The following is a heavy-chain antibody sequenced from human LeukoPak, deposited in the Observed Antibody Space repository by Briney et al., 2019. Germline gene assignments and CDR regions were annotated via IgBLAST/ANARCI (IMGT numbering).Heavy chain of an antibody. V-gene: IGHV3-23*01. J-gene: IGHJ4*02. D-gene: IGHD1-26*01. Sequence: GGSLRLSCVAPGFTFSSYAMSWVRQAPGKGLEWVSAISGSGVSTYYADSVKGRFTISRDNSRNTLYLQMNSLRAEDTAVYYCSRESGAFCPFGYWGQGALVIVPS. CDR1: GFTFSSYA. CDR2: ISGSGVST. CDR3: SRESGAFCPFGY.